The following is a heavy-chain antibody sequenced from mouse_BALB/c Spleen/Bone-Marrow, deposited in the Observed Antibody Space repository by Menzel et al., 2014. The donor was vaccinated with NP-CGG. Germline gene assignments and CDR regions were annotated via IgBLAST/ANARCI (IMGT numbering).Heavy chain of an antibody. Sequence: VKLMESGPGLVAPSQSLSITCTVSGFSLTSYGVHWVRQPPGKGLEWLGVIWADGSTNYNSTLMSRLSISKDNSKSQVFLKLNSLQTDDTAMYYCARSHYPYYFDYWGQGTTLTVSS. D-gene: IGHD1-2*01. CDR3: ARSHYPYYFDY. CDR2: IWADGST. V-gene: IGHV2-9*02. CDR1: GFSLTSYG. J-gene: IGHJ2*01.